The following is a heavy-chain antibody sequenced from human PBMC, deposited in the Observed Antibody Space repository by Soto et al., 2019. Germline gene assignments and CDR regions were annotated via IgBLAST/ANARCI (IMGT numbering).Heavy chain of an antibody. CDR1: GYNFTTYW. V-gene: IGHV5-51*01. CDR3: ARTRGQNCNGGNCYFGMEV. J-gene: IGHJ6*02. Sequence: HGESLKSSCKRSGYNFTTYWIGWVRQMPGKGLEWMGIIYPGDSDTRYSPSFQGQVTISVDKSITTAYLQWSSLKASDTAMYYCARTRGQNCNGGNCYFGMEVWGQGPTVTLSS. D-gene: IGHD2-15*01. CDR2: IYPGDSDT.